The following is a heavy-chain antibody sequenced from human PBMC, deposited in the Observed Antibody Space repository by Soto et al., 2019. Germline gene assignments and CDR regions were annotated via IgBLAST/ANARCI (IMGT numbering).Heavy chain of an antibody. CDR2: IYYTGST. D-gene: IGHD3-22*01. Sequence: QVQLQESGPGLVKPSETLSLTCTVSGGSISSYYWSWIRQPPGKGLECIGYIYYTGSTNYNPSHDTRVTISLDMSKIQFAPKLSSVTAVDTAVYYCASDYFDGSGYYWVAYWGQGNLVTVSS. CDR3: ASDYFDGSGYYWVAY. CDR1: GGSISSYY. V-gene: IGHV4-59*01. J-gene: IGHJ4*02.